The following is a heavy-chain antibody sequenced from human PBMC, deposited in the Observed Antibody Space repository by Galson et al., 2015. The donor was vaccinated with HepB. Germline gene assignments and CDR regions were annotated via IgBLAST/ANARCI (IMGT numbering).Heavy chain of an antibody. CDR3: VKDIRGGCTDYDCPS. CDR2: INGRGDKT. D-gene: IGHD3-16*01. Sequence: SLRLSCAAYVFTFKNFAMRWVRQAPRRGLEWVADINGRGDKTYYAESVRGRFTISRDNLRNTLYLQMNTLRAEDTGKYYCVKDIRGGCTDYDCPSWGRGTLVTVSP. V-gene: IGHV3-23*01. J-gene: IGHJ4*01. CDR1: VFTFKNFA.